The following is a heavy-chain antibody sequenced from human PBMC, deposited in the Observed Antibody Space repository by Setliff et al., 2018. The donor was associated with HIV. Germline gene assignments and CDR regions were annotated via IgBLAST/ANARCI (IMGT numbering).Heavy chain of an antibody. J-gene: IGHJ3*02. CDR2: ISAYSGNT. CDR1: GYTFTSYG. V-gene: IGHV1-18*01. Sequence: ASVKVSCKASGYTFTSYGISWVRQAPGQGLEWMGWISAYSGNTNYAQKLQGRVTMTADTSPSKADMGRRSLRSDDTAVYFCARVAWYYSFWSGLGDAFDIWGQGTMVTVSS. D-gene: IGHD3-3*01. CDR3: ARVAWYYSFWSGLGDAFDI.